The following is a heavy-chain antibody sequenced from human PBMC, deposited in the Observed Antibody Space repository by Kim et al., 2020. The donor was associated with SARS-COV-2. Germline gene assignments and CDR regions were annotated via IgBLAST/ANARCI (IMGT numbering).Heavy chain of an antibody. D-gene: IGHD5-12*01. Sequence: GGSLRLSCAASGFAFNSFPMHWVRQAPGKGLEWVAVISSTGSPKYYTDSVKGRFTISRDNSKNTLDLQMDSLRPEDTAVYYCVKAVAPGTHYFDYWGQGTLVTVSS. V-gene: IGHV3-30*04. CDR3: VKAVAPGTHYFDY. J-gene: IGHJ4*02. CDR1: GFAFNSFP. CDR2: ISSTGSPK.